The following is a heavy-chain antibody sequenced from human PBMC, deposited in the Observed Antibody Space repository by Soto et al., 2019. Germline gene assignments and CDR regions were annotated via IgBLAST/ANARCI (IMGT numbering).Heavy chain of an antibody. CDR1: GGTFSSYT. Sequence: QVQLVQSGAAVKKPGSSVKVSCKASGGTFSSYTISWVRQAPGQGLEWMGRIIPILGIANYAQKFQGRVTITADKSTSTAYMELSSLRSEDTAVYYCARDPHYYGSGSYDYWGQGTLVTVSS. CDR2: IIPILGIA. D-gene: IGHD3-10*01. V-gene: IGHV1-69*08. CDR3: ARDPHYYGSGSYDY. J-gene: IGHJ4*02.